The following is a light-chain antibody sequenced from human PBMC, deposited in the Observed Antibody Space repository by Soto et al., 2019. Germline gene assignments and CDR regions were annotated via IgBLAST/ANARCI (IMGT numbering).Light chain of an antibody. J-gene: IGKJ5*01. CDR1: QDINIY. CDR2: DES. V-gene: IGKV1-33*01. CDR3: QXYDILPIT. Sequence: DIQMPQSPSSLFASVGDRVTITCQATQDINIYLNWYQQKPGKAPNILIYDESNLEIGVPSRFSGSGSGTHFTFTISRLQTEDIGTYYCQXYDILPITFGRGTRLEIK.